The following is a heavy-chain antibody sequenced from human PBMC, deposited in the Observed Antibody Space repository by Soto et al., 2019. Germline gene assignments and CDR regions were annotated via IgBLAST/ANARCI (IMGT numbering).Heavy chain of an antibody. J-gene: IGHJ4*02. CDR2: TYYRSRWYY. CDR3: ASDNIATFAIDY. Sequence: SQTLSLTCAISGDSVSSSTAAWNWIRRSPSKGLEWLGRTYYRSRWYYVYGSSVRGRITISPDTSKNQFSLQLNSVTPEDTAVYYCASDNIATFAIDYWGQGTLVTVSS. D-gene: IGHD2-15*01. CDR1: GDSVSSSTAA. V-gene: IGHV6-1*01.